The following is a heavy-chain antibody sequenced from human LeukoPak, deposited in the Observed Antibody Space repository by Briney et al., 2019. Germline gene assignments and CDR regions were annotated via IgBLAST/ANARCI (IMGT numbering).Heavy chain of an antibody. CDR3: ARDVESYDSRGYLLFGK. CDR1: GYTFSIYG. D-gene: IGHD3-22*01. V-gene: IGHV1-18*01. J-gene: IGHJ4*02. Sequence: ASVKVSCKTSGYTFSIYGITWIRQAPGQGLEWMGWIGSYKGNTNYAQKFQGRLTMTTDASTTTAYMELRNLTSDDTAIYYCARDVESYDSRGYLLFGKWGQGTLVTVSS. CDR2: IGSYKGNT.